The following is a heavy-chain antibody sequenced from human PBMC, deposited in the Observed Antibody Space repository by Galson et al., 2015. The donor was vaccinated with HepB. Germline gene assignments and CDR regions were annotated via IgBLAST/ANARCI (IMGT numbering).Heavy chain of an antibody. J-gene: IGHJ4*02. D-gene: IGHD5-12*01. CDR1: GFTFRSHW. Sequence: SLRLSCAVSGFTFRSHWMTWVRLTPGKGLEWVANINEDGSVKRYVDSVEGRFTISRDNANNSLFLQMNGLKAEDTAIYYCARQQVATERFDYWGQGTLVAVSS. CDR2: INEDGSVK. V-gene: IGHV3-7*01. CDR3: ARQQVATERFDY.